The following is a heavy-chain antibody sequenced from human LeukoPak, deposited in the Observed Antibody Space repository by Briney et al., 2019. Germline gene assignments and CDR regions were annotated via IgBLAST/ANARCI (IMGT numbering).Heavy chain of an antibody. CDR3: AKGLLDYRPFDYGSGSLPYYFDY. V-gene: IGHV3-23*01. CDR2: IIGGGGST. Sequence: QPGRSLRLSCAASDFTFSSYAMNWVRQAPGKGLEWVSVIIGGGGSTYYADSVKGRFTISRDNSNNTLYLQMNSLRAEDTAVYYCAKGLLDYRPFDYGSGSLPYYFDYWGQGTLVTVSS. J-gene: IGHJ4*02. CDR1: DFTFSSYA. D-gene: IGHD3-10*01.